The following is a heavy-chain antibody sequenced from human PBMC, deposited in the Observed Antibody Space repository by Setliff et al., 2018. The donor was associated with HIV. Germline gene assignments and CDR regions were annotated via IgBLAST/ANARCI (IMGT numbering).Heavy chain of an antibody. J-gene: IGHJ4*02. CDR2: IYTTGNN. CDR1: GGSISSSSYY. CDR3: AGSWSGYPLSFGY. Sequence: SETLSLTCTVSGGSISSSSYYWTWIRQPAGKGLEWIGYIYTTGNNNYDPSLKSRVTISIDTSKNQFSLKLSSVTAADTAVYYCAGSWSGYPLSFGYWGQGTLVTVSS. D-gene: IGHD3-3*01. V-gene: IGHV4-61*09.